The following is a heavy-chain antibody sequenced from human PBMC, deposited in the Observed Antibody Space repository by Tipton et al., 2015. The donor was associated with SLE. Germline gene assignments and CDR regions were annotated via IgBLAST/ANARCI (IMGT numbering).Heavy chain of an antibody. CDR3: ARTRDGDYVYYYYGMDV. CDR2: IYYSGRT. D-gene: IGHD4-17*01. V-gene: IGHV4-39*07. Sequence: TLSLTCTVSGGSISPSNNYWDWIRQPPGKGLGWIGTIYYSGRTDYNPSLKSRGTISVDTSKNQFSLKLSSVTAADTAVYYCARTRDGDYVYYYYGMDVWGQGTTVTVSS. J-gene: IGHJ6*02. CDR1: GGSISPSNNY.